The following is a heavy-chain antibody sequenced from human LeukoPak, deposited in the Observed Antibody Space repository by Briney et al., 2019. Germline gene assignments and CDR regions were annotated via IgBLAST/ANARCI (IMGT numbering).Heavy chain of an antibody. CDR2: IYYSGST. Sequence: SETLSLTCTVSGGSISSYYWSWIRQPPGKGLEWIGYIYYSGSTNYNPSLKSLVTISVDTSKNQFSLKLSSVTAADTAVYYCARGAGTRSADLDYWGQGTLVTVSS. J-gene: IGHJ4*02. CDR3: ARGAGTRSADLDY. V-gene: IGHV4-59*01. D-gene: IGHD1-1*01. CDR1: GGSISSYY.